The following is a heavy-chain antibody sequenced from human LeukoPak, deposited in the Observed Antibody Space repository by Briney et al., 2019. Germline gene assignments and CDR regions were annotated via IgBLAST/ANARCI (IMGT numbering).Heavy chain of an antibody. CDR3: ARDGNSYGSFYYFDY. CDR1: GGSISSYY. D-gene: IGHD5-18*01. CDR2: IYYSGST. J-gene: IGHJ4*02. V-gene: IGHV4-59*12. Sequence: SETLSLTCTVSGGSISSYYWSWIRQPPGKGLEWIGYIYYSGSTNYNPSLKSRVTISVDTSKNQFSLKLSSVTAADTAVYYCARDGNSYGSFYYFDYWGQGTLVTVSS.